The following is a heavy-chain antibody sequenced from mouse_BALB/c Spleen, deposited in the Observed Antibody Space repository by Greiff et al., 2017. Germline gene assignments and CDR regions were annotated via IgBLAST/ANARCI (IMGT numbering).Heavy chain of an antibody. CDR3: AREREDGYYDY. CDR2: ISYDGSN. CDR1: GYSITSGYY. V-gene: IGHV3-6*02. D-gene: IGHD2-3*01. J-gene: IGHJ2*01. Sequence: DVQLQESGPGLVKPSQSLSLTCSVTGYSITSGYYWNWIRQFPGNKLEWMGYISYDGSNNYNPSLKNRISITRDTSKNQFFLKLNSVTTEDTATYYCAREREDGYYDYWGQGTTLTVSS.